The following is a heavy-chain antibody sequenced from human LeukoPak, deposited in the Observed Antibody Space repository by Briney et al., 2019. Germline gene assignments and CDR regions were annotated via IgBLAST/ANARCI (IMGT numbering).Heavy chain of an antibody. V-gene: IGHV4-34*01. CDR1: GGSFSGYY. Sequence: SDTLSLTCAVYGGSFSGYYWSWIRQPPGKGLEWIGEINHSGSTNYNPSLKSRVAISVDTSKNQFSLKLSSVTAADTAVYYCARLGYCSGGSCRSDNWFDPWGQGTLVTVSS. CDR2: INHSGST. CDR3: ARLGYCSGGSCRSDNWFDP. D-gene: IGHD2-15*01. J-gene: IGHJ5*02.